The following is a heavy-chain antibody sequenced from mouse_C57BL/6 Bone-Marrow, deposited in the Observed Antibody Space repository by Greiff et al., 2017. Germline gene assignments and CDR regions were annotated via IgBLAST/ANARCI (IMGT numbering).Heavy chain of an antibody. CDR1: GFTFSSYT. CDR3: SRQVTTVLATKYFDV. D-gene: IGHD1-1*01. CDR2: ISGGGGNT. Sequence: EVQVVESGGGLVKPGGSLTLSCAASGFTFSSYTMSWVRQTPEKRLQWVAAISGGGGNTYYPDSVKGRFTISRDNDKNLLYLQMGSLRAEDTALYYCSRQVTTVLATKYFDVWGTGTTVTVSS. J-gene: IGHJ1*03. V-gene: IGHV5-9*01.